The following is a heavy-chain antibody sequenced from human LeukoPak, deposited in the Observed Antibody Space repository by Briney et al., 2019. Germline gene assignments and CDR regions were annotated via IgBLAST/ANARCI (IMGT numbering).Heavy chain of an antibody. Sequence: GGSLRLSCAASGFTFSSYAMSWVRQAPGKGLEWVSVISGSGGSTYYADSVRGRFTISRDNAKNSLYLQMNSLRVEDTAVYYCARDPRTVRIWGQGTLVTASS. V-gene: IGHV3-23*01. CDR1: GFTFSSYA. CDR2: ISGSGGST. J-gene: IGHJ4*02. CDR3: ARDPRTVRI. D-gene: IGHD1-1*01.